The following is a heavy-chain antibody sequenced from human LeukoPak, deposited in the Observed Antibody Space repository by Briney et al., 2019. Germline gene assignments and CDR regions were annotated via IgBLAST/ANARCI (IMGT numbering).Heavy chain of an antibody. CDR2: ISSSGSTI. CDR1: GFTFSSYE. V-gene: IGHV3-48*03. D-gene: IGHD6-19*01. CDR3: ARGIAVAGTDY. Sequence: GGSLRLSCAASGFTFSSYEMNWVRQAPGKGLEWVSYISSSGSTIYYADSVKGRFTISRDNAKNSLYLQMNSLRAEDTAMYYCARGIAVAGTDYWGQGTLVTVSS. J-gene: IGHJ4*02.